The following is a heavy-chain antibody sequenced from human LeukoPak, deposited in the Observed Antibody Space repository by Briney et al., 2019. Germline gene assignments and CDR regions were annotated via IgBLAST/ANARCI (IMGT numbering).Heavy chain of an antibody. V-gene: IGHV3-7*01. CDR2: IKHDGSEK. CDR3: ATDRGWRTSGYYLYYFEY. D-gene: IGHD3-3*01. Sequence: GGSLRLSCAASGFIFTNYFMSWVRQAPGKGLEWVASIKHDGSEKYYVDSVRGRFTISRDNTMNSLYLQMSSLRAEDTAVYYCATDRGWRTSGYYLYYFEYWGQGTLVTFSS. CDR1: GFIFTNYF. J-gene: IGHJ4*02.